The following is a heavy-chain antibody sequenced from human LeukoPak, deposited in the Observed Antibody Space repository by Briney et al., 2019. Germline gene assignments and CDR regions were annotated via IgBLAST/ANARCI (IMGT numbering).Heavy chain of an antibody. D-gene: IGHD3-10*01. V-gene: IGHV3-13*01. J-gene: IGHJ4*02. Sequence: PGGSQRLSCAASGFTFSSYDMHWVRQATGKGLEWVSAIGTAGDTYYPGSVKGRFTTSRDNSKKTLYLEVSSLTGEDTAVYYCAKDDAWIRFGEWSQGTLVTVSS. CDR2: IGTAGDT. CDR1: GFTFSSYD. CDR3: AKDDAWIRFGE.